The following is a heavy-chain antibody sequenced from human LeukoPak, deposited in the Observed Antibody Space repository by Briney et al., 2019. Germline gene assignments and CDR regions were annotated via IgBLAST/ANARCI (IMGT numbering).Heavy chain of an antibody. CDR2: IYYSGST. CDR1: GGSISSYY. Sequence: SETLSLTCTVSGGSISSYYWSWIRQPPGKGLEWIGYIYYSGSTNYNPSLKSRVTISVDTSKNQFSLKLSSVTAADTAVYYCARGWQQLAHYYYYYYMDVWGKGTTVTISS. D-gene: IGHD6-13*01. CDR3: ARGWQQLAHYYYYYYMDV. J-gene: IGHJ6*03. V-gene: IGHV4-59*08.